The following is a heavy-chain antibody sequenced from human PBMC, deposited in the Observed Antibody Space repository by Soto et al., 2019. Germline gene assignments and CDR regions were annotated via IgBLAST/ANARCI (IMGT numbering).Heavy chain of an antibody. CDR1: GFMFSAYT. CDR2: ISDDSSYI. D-gene: IGHD3-16*01. CDR3: ATPYYFNH. Sequence: GGSLRLSCAASGFMFSAYTMNWVRQAPGKGLEWLSSISDDSSYIDYADSLGGRFTVSRDNARNSLYLQIDSLGVEDTAVYYCATPYYFNHWGPGTLVTVSS. J-gene: IGHJ1*01. V-gene: IGHV3-21*06.